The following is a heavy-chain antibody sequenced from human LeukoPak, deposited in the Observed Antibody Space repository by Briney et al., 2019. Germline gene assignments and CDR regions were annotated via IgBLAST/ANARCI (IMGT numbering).Heavy chain of an antibody. CDR3: AREHRSSSGKVFDY. V-gene: IGHV1-2*02. J-gene: IGHJ4*01. D-gene: IGHD6-6*01. Sequence: ASVKISCKASGYTFPRYYMHWVRQAPGHELERMGWIDPNRGGTNYAQKFQGRVTMTRDTSISTAYMELSRLRSDDTAVYYCAREHRSSSGKVFDYWGKGTLFTVSS. CDR1: GYTFPRYY. CDR2: IDPNRGGT.